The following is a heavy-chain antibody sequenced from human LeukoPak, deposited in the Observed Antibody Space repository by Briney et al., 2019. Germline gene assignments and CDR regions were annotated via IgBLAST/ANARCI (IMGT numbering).Heavy chain of an antibody. CDR3: AKSFLGSNERRYYLDY. Sequence: GGSLRLSCAASGFTFSSYWMHWVRQAPGKGLVWVSRINSDGSTTTYADAVKGRFTISRDNSKNTLYLQMNSLRAEDTAVYYCAKSFLGSNERRYYLDYWGQGTLVTVSS. V-gene: IGHV3-74*01. CDR2: INSDGSTT. CDR1: GFTFSSYW. J-gene: IGHJ4*02. D-gene: IGHD4-4*01.